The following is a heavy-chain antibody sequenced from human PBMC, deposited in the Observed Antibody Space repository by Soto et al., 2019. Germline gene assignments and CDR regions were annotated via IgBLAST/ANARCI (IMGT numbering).Heavy chain of an antibody. D-gene: IGHD2-15*01. J-gene: IGHJ6*02. CDR1: GFTFSSYG. Sequence: GGSLILSCAASGFTFSSYGMHWVLQAPGKGLEWVVVISYDGSNKYYADSVTGRFTISRDNSKNTLYLQMNSLRAEDTAVYYCAKLGYCSGRSCYSNYYYGMDVWAQGTTVTVSS. V-gene: IGHV3-30*18. CDR2: ISYDGSNK. CDR3: AKLGYCSGRSCYSNYYYGMDV.